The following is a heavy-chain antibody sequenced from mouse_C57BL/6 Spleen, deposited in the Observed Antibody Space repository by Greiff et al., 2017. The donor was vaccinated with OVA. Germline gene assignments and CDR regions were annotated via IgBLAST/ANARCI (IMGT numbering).Heavy chain of an antibody. D-gene: IGHD1-1*01. Sequence: QVQLQQSGAELVRPGASVTLSCKASGYTFTDYEMHWVKQTPVHGLEWIGAIDPETGGTAYNQKFKGKAILTADKSSSTAYMELRSLTSEDSAVYYCTRSDYYGSSFYWGQGTTLTVSS. CDR1: GYTFTDYE. CDR3: TRSDYYGSSFY. J-gene: IGHJ2*01. V-gene: IGHV1-15*01. CDR2: IDPETGGT.